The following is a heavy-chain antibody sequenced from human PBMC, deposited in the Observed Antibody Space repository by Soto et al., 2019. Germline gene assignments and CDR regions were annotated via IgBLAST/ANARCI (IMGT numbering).Heavy chain of an antibody. J-gene: IGHJ4*02. CDR2: MNPNSGNT. V-gene: IGHV1-8*01. CDR3: ARGNIVATTSDY. Sequence: ASVKVSCKASGYTFTSYDINWVRQATGQGLEWMGWMNPNSGNTGYAQKFQGRVTMTRNTSISTAYMELSSLGSEDTAVYYCARGNIVATTSDYWGQGTLVTVSS. D-gene: IGHD5-12*01. CDR1: GYTFTSYD.